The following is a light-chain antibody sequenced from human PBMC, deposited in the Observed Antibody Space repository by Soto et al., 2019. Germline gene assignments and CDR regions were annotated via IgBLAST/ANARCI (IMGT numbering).Light chain of an antibody. V-gene: IGLV1-40*01. Sequence: QSVLTQPPSVSGAPGQRVTISCTGSSSNIGAGYDVHWYQQLPGTAPKRLIYGNSNRPSGVPDRFSGSKSGTSASLDITGVQAEDEADYYCQCYDSSLSGYVFGTGTKLTVL. J-gene: IGLJ1*01. CDR1: SSNIGAGYD. CDR3: QCYDSSLSGYV. CDR2: GNS.